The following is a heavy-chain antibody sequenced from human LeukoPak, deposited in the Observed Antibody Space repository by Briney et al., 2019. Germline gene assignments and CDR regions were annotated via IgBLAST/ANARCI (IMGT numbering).Heavy chain of an antibody. D-gene: IGHD1-26*01. V-gene: IGHV3-30-3*01. CDR2: VSYDESHK. CDR1: GFSFSTYA. CDR3: ATDRSHYSGSSEVAH. J-gene: IGHJ4*02. Sequence: GGSLRLSCAASGFSFSTYAMHWVRQAPGKGLEWVAVVSYDESHKYYADSVRGRFTISRDNSKNTLYLQMNSLRAGDTAVYYCATDRSHYSGSSEVAHWGQGTLVTVSS.